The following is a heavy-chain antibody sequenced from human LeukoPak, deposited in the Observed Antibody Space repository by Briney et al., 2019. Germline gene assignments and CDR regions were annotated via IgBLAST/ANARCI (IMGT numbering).Heavy chain of an antibody. CDR1: GFTFSSYG. Sequence: GGSLRLSCAASGFTFSSYGMSWVRQAPGKGLEWVSAISGSGGSTYYADSVKGRFTISRDNSKNTLYLQMNSLRAEDTAVYYCAKELSNYYDSSGPSDAFDIWGQGTMVTVSS. J-gene: IGHJ3*02. V-gene: IGHV3-23*01. CDR2: ISGSGGST. CDR3: AKELSNYYDSSGPSDAFDI. D-gene: IGHD3-22*01.